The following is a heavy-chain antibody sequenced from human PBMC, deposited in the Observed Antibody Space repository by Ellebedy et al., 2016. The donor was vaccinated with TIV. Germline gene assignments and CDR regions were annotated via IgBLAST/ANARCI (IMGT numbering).Heavy chain of an antibody. Sequence: MPSETLSLTCTVSGGSISSSSYYWGWIRQPPGKGLEWIGSIYYNGSTYYNPSLKSRVTISVDTSKNQFSLKLSSVTAADTAVYYCARQPISSGWLLDYWGQGTLVTVSS. D-gene: IGHD6-19*01. J-gene: IGHJ4*02. CDR1: GGSISSSSYY. V-gene: IGHV4-39*01. CDR2: IYYNGST. CDR3: ARQPISSGWLLDY.